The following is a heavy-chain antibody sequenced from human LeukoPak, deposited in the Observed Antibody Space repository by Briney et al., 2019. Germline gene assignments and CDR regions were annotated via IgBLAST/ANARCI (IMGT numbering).Heavy chain of an antibody. CDR1: GFTFSSYA. Sequence: GRSLRLSCAASGFTFSSYAMHWVRQPPGKGLEWVALISYDGSNKYYADSVKGRFTISRDNSKNTLCLQMNSLRAEDTAVYYCARTYYYDSSGYSNPGGYWGQGTLVTVSS. D-gene: IGHD3-22*01. CDR3: ARTYYYDSSGYSNPGGY. V-gene: IGHV3-30-3*01. J-gene: IGHJ4*02. CDR2: ISYDGSNK.